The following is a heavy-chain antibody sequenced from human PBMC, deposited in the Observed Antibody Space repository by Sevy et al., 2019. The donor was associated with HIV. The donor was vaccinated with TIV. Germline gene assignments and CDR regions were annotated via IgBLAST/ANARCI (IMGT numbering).Heavy chain of an antibody. CDR2: IRSKAYGGTT. J-gene: IGHJ6*03. V-gene: IGHV3-49*03. CDR3: TRIRQKGIQLLEKGDYCYYYYMDV. D-gene: IGHD5-18*01. CDR1: GFTFGDYA. Sequence: GGSLRLSCTASGFTFGDYAMSWFRQAPGKGLEWVGFIRSKAYGGTTEYAASVKGRFTISRDDSKSIAYLQMNSLKTEDTAVYYCTRIRQKGIQLLEKGDYCYYYYMDVWGKGTTVTVSS.